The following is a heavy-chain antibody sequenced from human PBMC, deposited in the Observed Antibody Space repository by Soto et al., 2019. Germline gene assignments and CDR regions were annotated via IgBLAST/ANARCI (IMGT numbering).Heavy chain of an antibody. V-gene: IGHV3-23*01. D-gene: IGHD6-13*01. CDR1: GFTFSNFA. CDR3: AKDRNMAAADLYYFDY. J-gene: IGHJ4*02. CDR2: ISASGGST. Sequence: EVQLLESGGGLVQPGGSLRLSCAASGFTFSNFAMNWVRQAPGKGQEWVSGISASGGSTYYADSVKGRFTISRDNSKNTLYLQMNGLRAEDTAVFYCAKDRNMAAADLYYFDYWGQGTLVTVSS.